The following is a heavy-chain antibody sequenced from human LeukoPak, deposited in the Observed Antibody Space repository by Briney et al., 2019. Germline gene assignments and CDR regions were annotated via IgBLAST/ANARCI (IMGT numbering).Heavy chain of an antibody. V-gene: IGHV3-7*01. CDR2: IKQDGSEK. CDR3: ARARGNNYGFFDY. J-gene: IGHJ4*02. CDR1: GFTFSSYE. D-gene: IGHD3/OR15-3a*01. Sequence: GGSLRLSCAASGFTFSSYEMNWVRQAPGKGLEWVANIKQDGSEKYYVDSVKGRFTISRDNAKNSLYLQMNSLRAEDTAVYYCARARGNNYGFFDYWGQGILVTVSS.